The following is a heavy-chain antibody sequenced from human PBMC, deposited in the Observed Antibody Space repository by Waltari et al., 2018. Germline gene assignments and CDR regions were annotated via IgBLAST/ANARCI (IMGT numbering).Heavy chain of an antibody. D-gene: IGHD3-16*02. J-gene: IGHJ6*02. V-gene: IGHV3-23*01. Sequence: EVQLLESGGGLVQPGGSLRLSCAASGFTFRSYAMSWVRQAPGQGLGWVSAISGSGGSTYYADSVKGRFTISRDNSKNTLYLQMNSLRAEDTAVYYCAKGGFTFGGVIPYYYGMDVWGQGTTVTVSS. CDR3: AKGGFTFGGVIPYYYGMDV. CDR1: GFTFRSYA. CDR2: ISGSGGST.